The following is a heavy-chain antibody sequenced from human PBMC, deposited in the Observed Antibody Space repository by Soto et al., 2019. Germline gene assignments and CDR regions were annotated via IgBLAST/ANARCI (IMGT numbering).Heavy chain of an antibody. D-gene: IGHD2-2*01. J-gene: IGHJ4*02. CDR2: ISYDGSNK. CDR1: GFSFSSYG. CDR3: AKERMEQYQLLPFSDY. V-gene: IGHV3-30*18. Sequence: QVQLVESGGGVVQPGRSLRLSCAASGFSFSSYGMHWLRQAAGKGLEWVAVISYDGSNKYYADSVRGRFTISRDNSKNTLYLQMNSLRPEDTAVFYCAKERMEQYQLLPFSDYWGQGTLVTVSS.